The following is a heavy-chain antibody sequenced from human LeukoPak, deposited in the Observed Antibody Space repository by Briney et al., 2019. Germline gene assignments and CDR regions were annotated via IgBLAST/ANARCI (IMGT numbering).Heavy chain of an antibody. V-gene: IGHV3-23*01. D-gene: IGHD3-10*01. CDR2: ISGSGGST. CDR1: RFTFSNYW. J-gene: IGHJ4*02. CDR3: AKTPYRGPGVFDY. Sequence: GGSLRLSCVASRFTFSNYWMSWVRQAPGKGLEWVSAISGSGGSTYYADSVKGRFTISRDNSKNTLYLQMNSLRAEDTAVYYCAKTPYRGPGVFDYWGQGTLVTVSS.